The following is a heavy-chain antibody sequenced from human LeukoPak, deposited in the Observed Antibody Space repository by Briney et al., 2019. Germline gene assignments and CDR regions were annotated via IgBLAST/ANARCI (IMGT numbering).Heavy chain of an antibody. CDR2: INHSGST. Sequence: TSETLSLTCTVSGNSLSGYYWSWIRQPPGKGLEWIGEINHSGSTNYNPSLKSRVTISVDTSKKQFSLKLISVTAADPAVYYCAPREDIAHSYRFGKCLDPWGQGTLVTVSS. V-gene: IGHV4-34*01. CDR3: APREDIAHSYRFGKCLDP. D-gene: IGHD5-18*01. CDR1: GNSLSGYY. J-gene: IGHJ5*02.